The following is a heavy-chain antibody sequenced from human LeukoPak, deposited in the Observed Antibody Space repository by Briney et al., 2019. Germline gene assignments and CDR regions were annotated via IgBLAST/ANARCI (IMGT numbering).Heavy chain of an antibody. D-gene: IGHD1-26*01. CDR2: ILPGNSET. CDR3: ARHNKVVATSDVFDI. CDR1: GYSFTSYW. Sequence: GESLKIFCKGSGYSFTSYWIGWVRQMPGQGLELMGIILPGNSETRYSPSFQGQVTLSARRSNNNAFLQCSHPKARETAMHYCARHNKVVATSDVFDIWGQGTMVTVSS. V-gene: IGHV5-51*01. J-gene: IGHJ3*02.